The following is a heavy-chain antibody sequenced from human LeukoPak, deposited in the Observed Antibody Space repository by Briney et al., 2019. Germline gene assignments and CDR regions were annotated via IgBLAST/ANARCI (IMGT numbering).Heavy chain of an antibody. D-gene: IGHD3-22*01. J-gene: IGHJ6*03. CDR2: IYSGGST. CDR1: GFTVSSNY. CDR3: ARRLYYYDSSGYSNYYMDV. Sequence: QTGGSLRLSCAASGFTVSSNYMSWVRQAPGKGLEWVSVIYSGGSTYYADSVKGRFTISRDNSKNTLYLQMNSLRAEDTAVYCCARRLYYYDSSGYSNYYMDVWGKGTTVTVSS. V-gene: IGHV3-53*01.